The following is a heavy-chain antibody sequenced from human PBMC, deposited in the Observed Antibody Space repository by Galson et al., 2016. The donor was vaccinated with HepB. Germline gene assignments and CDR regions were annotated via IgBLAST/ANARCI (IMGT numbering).Heavy chain of an antibody. CDR2: IDYSGNT. Sequence: SETLSLTCAVNGGSFSAYFWTWIRRPPGKGLEWIGEIDYSGNTKYNPSLKGRFTMSVDTSKTQFSLKLSSVTAADTAVYYCARHSHTVGLDFWGQGTLVTVSS. CDR1: GGSFSAYF. V-gene: IGHV4-34*01. CDR3: ARHSHTVGLDF. J-gene: IGHJ4*02. D-gene: IGHD1-26*01.